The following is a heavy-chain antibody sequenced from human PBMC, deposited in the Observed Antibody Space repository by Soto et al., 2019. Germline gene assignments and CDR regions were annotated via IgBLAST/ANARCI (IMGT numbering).Heavy chain of an antibody. D-gene: IGHD3-10*01. CDR1: GYTFTSYA. CDR2: INAGNGNT. Sequence: GASVKVSCKASGYTFTSYAMHWVRQAPGQRLEWMGWINAGNGNTKYSQKFQGRVTMTTDTSTSTAYMELRSLGSDDTAVYYCASGWFGEFVYQLDYWGQGTLVTVSS. J-gene: IGHJ4*02. V-gene: IGHV1-3*01. CDR3: ASGWFGEFVYQLDY.